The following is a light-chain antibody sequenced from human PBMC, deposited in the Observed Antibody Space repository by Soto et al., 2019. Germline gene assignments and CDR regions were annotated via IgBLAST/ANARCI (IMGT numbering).Light chain of an antibody. CDR3: QQYYSYPRT. CDR2: AAS. V-gene: IGKV1-8*01. Sequence: AIRMTQSPSSFSASTGDRVTITCRASQGISSYLAWYQQKPGKAPKLLIYAASTLQSGVPSRFSGSGFGTDFTLTISCLQSEDFATYYCQQYYSYPRTFGQGTTVELK. CDR1: QGISSY. J-gene: IGKJ1*01.